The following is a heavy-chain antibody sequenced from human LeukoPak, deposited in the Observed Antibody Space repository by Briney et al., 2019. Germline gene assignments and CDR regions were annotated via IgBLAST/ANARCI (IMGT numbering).Heavy chain of an antibody. CDR3: ASLIVVVPAATLNDACDI. J-gene: IGHJ3*02. V-gene: IGHV3-48*03. Sequence: PGGSLRLSCAASGFTFSSYEMNWVRQAPGKGLEWVSYISSSGSNIYYADSVKGRFTISRDNAKNSLYLQMNSLRAEDTAVYYCASLIVVVPAATLNDACDIWGQGTMVTVSS. CDR1: GFTFSSYE. CDR2: ISSSGSNI. D-gene: IGHD2-2*01.